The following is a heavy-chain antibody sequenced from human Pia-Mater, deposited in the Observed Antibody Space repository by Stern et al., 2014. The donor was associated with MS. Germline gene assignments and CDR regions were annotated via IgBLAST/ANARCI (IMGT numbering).Heavy chain of an antibody. CDR2: IYYSGST. Sequence: QVQLQESGPGLVKPSQTLSLTCTVSGGSISSGGYYWSWIRQHPGKGLEWIGYIYYSGSTYYNPSLKSRVTISVGTSKNQFALKLSSVTAADTAVYYCARGPLSYGYRWFDPWGQGTLVTVSS. CDR3: ARGPLSYGYRWFDP. V-gene: IGHV4-31*03. D-gene: IGHD5-18*01. CDR1: GGSISSGGYY. J-gene: IGHJ5*02.